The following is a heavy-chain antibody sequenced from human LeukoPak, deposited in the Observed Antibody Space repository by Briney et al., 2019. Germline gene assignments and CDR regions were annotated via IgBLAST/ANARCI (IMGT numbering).Heavy chain of an antibody. CDR3: ARGYGGYEFLFDY. V-gene: IGHV1-2*02. CDR1: GYTFTGYY. J-gene: IGHJ4*02. CDR2: INPNSGGT. D-gene: IGHD5-12*01. Sequence: ASVKVSCKASGYTFTGYYMHWVRQAPGQGLEWMGWINPNSGGTNYAQKFQGRVTMTRDTSISTAYMELSRLRSGDTAVYYCARGYGGYEFLFDYWGQGTLVTVSS.